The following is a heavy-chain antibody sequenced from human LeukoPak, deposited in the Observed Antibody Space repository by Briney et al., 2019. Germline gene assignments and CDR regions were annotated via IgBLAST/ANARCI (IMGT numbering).Heavy chain of an antibody. D-gene: IGHD2-2*01. Sequence: SETLSLTCAVYAGSFSGYYWSWIRQPPGKGLEWIGEINHSGSTNYNPSLKSRVTISVDTSKNQFSLKLSSVTAADTAVYYCARLIVVVPAANFDYWGQGTLVTVSS. CDR1: AGSFSGYY. CDR2: INHSGST. V-gene: IGHV4-34*01. J-gene: IGHJ4*02. CDR3: ARLIVVVPAANFDY.